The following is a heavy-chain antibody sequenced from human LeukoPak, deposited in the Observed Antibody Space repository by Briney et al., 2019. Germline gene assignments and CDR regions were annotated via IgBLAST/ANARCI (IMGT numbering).Heavy chain of an antibody. CDR2: IYTSGST. CDR3: ARETPYSNYYYYYYMDV. CDR1: GGSISSYY. J-gene: IGHJ6*03. Sequence: SETLSLTCTVSGGSISSYYWSWIRQPAGKGLEWIGRIYTSGSTNYNPSLKSRVTMSVDTYKNQFSLKLSSVTAADTAVYYCARETPYSNYYYYYYMDVWGKGTTVTVSS. V-gene: IGHV4-4*07. D-gene: IGHD4-11*01.